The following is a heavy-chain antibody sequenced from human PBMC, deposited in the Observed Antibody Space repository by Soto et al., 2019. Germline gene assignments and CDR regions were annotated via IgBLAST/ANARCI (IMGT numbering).Heavy chain of an antibody. V-gene: IGHV4-34*01. CDR2: INQSGDT. Sequence: QVQLQQWGAGLLKPSETLSLTCAVYGGSFSGYYWSWIPQPPGKGLEWIGEINQSGDTNYNPSLKSRVTISVDTSKNQFSLKLSSVTAADTAVYYCARTYSSSWSPFDYWGQGTLVTVSS. J-gene: IGHJ4*02. D-gene: IGHD6-13*01. CDR3: ARTYSSSWSPFDY. CDR1: GGSFSGYY.